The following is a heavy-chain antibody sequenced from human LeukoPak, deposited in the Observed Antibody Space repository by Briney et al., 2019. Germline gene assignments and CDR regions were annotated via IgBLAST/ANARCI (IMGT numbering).Heavy chain of an antibody. CDR2: ISGSGGST. Sequence: GGSLRLSCAASGFTFSSYAMSWVRQAPGKGLEWVSAISGSGGSTYYADSVKGRFTISRDNSKNTLYLQMNSLRAEDTAVYYCAKTRTYYYDSSGYYAYWGQGTLVTVSS. CDR3: AKTRTYYYDSSGYYAY. J-gene: IGHJ4*02. CDR1: GFTFSSYA. D-gene: IGHD3-22*01. V-gene: IGHV3-23*01.